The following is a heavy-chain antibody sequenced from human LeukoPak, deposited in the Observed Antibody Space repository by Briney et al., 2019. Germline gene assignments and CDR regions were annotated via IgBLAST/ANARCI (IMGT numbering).Heavy chain of an antibody. V-gene: IGHV1-58*02. CDR2: IVVGSGNT. CDR3: AAVASDHYLDSSGYFLPAFDI. Sequence: GASVKVSCKASGFTFTRSAMQWVRQARGQRLEWIGWIVVGSGNTNYAQKFQERVTITRDMSTGTAYMELSSLRSEDTAVYYCAAVASDHYLDSSGYFLPAFDIWGQGTMVTVSS. CDR1: GFTFTRSA. D-gene: IGHD3-22*01. J-gene: IGHJ3*02.